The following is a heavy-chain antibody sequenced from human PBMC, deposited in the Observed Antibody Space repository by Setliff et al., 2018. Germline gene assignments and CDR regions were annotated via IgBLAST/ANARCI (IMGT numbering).Heavy chain of an antibody. CDR2: IRHDESDI. Sequence: PGGSLRLSCAASGFSFGGHDMHWVRQAPGKGLEWVAFIRHDESDIYYTNSVKGRFTVSRDNSKNTLYLQMNILRPEDTALYYCVRDSSADYYDNDYFKYWGQGALVTVSS. J-gene: IGHJ1*01. D-gene: IGHD2-21*02. CDR1: GFSFGGHD. V-gene: IGHV3-30*02. CDR3: VRDSSADYYDNDYFKY.